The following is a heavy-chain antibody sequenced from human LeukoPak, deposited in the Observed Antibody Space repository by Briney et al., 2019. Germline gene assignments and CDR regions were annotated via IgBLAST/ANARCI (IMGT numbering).Heavy chain of an antibody. J-gene: IGHJ4*02. Sequence: ASVKVSCKASGYTFTSYGISWVRQAPGQGLEWMEWISAFNGNTNYGNTNYAQKLQGRVTMTTDTSTSTAYMELRSLRSDDTAVYYCARQKYGAVYYFDYWGQGTLVTVSS. CDR1: GYTFTSYG. CDR3: ARQKYGAVYYFDY. D-gene: IGHD2-2*01. V-gene: IGHV1-18*01. CDR2: ISAFNGNTNYGNT.